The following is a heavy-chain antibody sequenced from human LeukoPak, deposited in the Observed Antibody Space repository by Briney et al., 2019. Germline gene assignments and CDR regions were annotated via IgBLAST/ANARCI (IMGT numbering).Heavy chain of an antibody. CDR1: GFTFSSYE. Sequence: AGGSLRLSCAASGFTFSSYEMNWVRQAPGKGLEWVSYISSSGSTIYYADSVKGRFTISRDNAKNSLYLQMNSLRAEDTAVYYCARDGDYDSSGYLDYWGQGTLVTVSS. CDR3: ARDGDYDSSGYLDY. V-gene: IGHV3-48*03. D-gene: IGHD3-22*01. CDR2: ISSSGSTI. J-gene: IGHJ4*02.